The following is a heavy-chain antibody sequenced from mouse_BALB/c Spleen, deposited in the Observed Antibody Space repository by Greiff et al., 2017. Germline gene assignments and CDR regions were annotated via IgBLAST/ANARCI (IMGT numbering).Heavy chain of an antibody. CDR2: ILPGSGST. D-gene: IGHD1-1*01. J-gene: IGHJ2*01. Sequence: QVQLQQSGAELMKPGASVKISCKATGYTFSSYWIEWVKQRPGHGLEWIGEILPGSGSTNYNEKFKGKATFTADTSSNTAYMQLSSLTSEDSAVYYCARSRPYYYGSSYYFDYWGQGTTLTVSS. V-gene: IGHV1-9*01. CDR1: GYTFSSYW. CDR3: ARSRPYYYGSSYYFDY.